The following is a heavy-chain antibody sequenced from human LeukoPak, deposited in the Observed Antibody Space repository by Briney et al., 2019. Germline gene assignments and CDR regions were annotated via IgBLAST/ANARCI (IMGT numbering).Heavy chain of an antibody. J-gene: IGHJ4*02. D-gene: IGHD1-26*01. CDR2: IYYSGST. V-gene: IGHV4-59*01. CDR3: AREKYSGSYKGYFDY. CDR1: GYSISSEYY. Sequence: SETLSLTWTVSGYSISSEYYWGWIRQPPGKGLEWIGYIYYSGSTNYNPSLKSRVTISVDTSKNQFSLKLSSVTAADTAVYYCAREKYSGSYKGYFDYWGQGTLVTVSS.